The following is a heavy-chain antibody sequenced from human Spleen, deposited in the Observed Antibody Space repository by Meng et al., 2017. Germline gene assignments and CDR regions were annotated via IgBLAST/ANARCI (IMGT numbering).Heavy chain of an antibody. Sequence: SETLSLTCTVSGDSISSSNYYWGWIRQPPGKGLEWIGSTYYSGIPYYNPSLKSRVAISLGTSKSQFSLKLSSVTAADTAVYYRARASSENYFGSDYWGQGTLVTVSS. CDR3: ARASSENYFGSDY. V-gene: IGHV4-39*07. D-gene: IGHD1-7*01. CDR1: GDSISSSNYY. CDR2: TYYSGIP. J-gene: IGHJ4*02.